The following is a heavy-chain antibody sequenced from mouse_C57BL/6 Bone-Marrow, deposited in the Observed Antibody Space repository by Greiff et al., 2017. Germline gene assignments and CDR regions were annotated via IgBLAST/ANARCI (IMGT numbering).Heavy chain of an antibody. J-gene: IGHJ3*01. D-gene: IGHD2-3*01. CDR1: GFTFSDYG. Sequence: EVQLVESGGGLVKPGGSLKLSCAASGFTFSDYGMHWVRQAPEKGLEWVAYISSGSSTIYYADTVKGRFTISRDNAKTTLFLQMTSLRSEDTGMYHCVRSDGYALAYWGQGTLVTVSA. CDR2: ISSGSSTI. V-gene: IGHV5-17*01. CDR3: VRSDGYALAY.